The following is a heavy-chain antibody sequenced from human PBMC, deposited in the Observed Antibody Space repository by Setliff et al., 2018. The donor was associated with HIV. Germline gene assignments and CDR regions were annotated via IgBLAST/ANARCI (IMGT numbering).Heavy chain of an antibody. CDR3: ARHLRWELPYYFDY. CDR2: VYYSGTT. J-gene: IGHJ4*02. Sequence: PSETLSLTCTVSGASISNSPHFWGWVRQPPGKGLEWIGNVYYSGTTYYNSALKSRVTLSVDTSNNQFSLKLSSVTAADTAVYYCARHLRWELPYYFDYWGQGTLVTVSS. CDR1: GASISNSPHF. D-gene: IGHD1-26*01. V-gene: IGHV4-39*01.